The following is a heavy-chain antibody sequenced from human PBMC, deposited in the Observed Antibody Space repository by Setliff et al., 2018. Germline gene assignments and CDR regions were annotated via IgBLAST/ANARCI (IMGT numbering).Heavy chain of an antibody. Sequence: SETLSLTCTVSGGSISSYYWSWIRQPAGKGLEWIGHIYIGGSANYNPSLKSRVTMSIDTSKNQFSLKLSSVTAADTAVYYCVRVGYYDSSGYSFAFDIWGQGTMVTVSS. CDR3: VRVGYYDSSGYSFAFDI. CDR1: GGSISSYY. CDR2: IYIGGSA. V-gene: IGHV4-4*07. J-gene: IGHJ3*02. D-gene: IGHD3-22*01.